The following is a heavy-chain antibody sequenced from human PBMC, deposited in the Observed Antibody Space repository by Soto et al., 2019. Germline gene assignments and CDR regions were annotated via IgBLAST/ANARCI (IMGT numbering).Heavy chain of an antibody. Sequence: ASVKVSCKASGYTFTGYYMHWLRQSPGQGLEWMGWINPNSGGTNYAQKFQGRVTMTRDTSISTAYMELSRLRSDDTAVYYCARDSYDFWGGAGGMDVWGQGTTVTVSS. J-gene: IGHJ6*02. CDR3: ARDSYDFWGGAGGMDV. CDR2: INPNSGGT. V-gene: IGHV1-2*02. CDR1: GYTFTGYY. D-gene: IGHD3-3*01.